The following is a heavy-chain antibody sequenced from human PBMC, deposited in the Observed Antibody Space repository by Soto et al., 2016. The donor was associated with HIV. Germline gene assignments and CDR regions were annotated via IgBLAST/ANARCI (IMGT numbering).Heavy chain of an antibody. CDR2: VVIGSGNT. CDR3: AAMISMFRGAEG. CDR1: GFTFSNSA. D-gene: IGHD3-10*01. J-gene: IGHJ4*02. Sequence: QMHLEQSGPEVRMPGTSVKVSCKASGFTFSNSAMQWVRQARGQRLEWMGWVVIGSGNTNYAQKFRERFTITRDMSTSTAYLELSSLRSEDTAVYYCAAMISMFRGAEGWGQGTLITVSS. V-gene: IGHV1-58*02.